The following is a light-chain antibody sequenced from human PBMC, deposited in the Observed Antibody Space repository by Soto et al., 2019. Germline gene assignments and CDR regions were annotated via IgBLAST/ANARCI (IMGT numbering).Light chain of an antibody. Sequence: QAVVTQPASVSGSPGQSITISCTGTSSDVGGYNYVSWYQQHPGKAPKLMIYDVSNRPSGVSNRFSGSKSGNTASLTISGLQAEDEADYYCSSYTSSITWVFGGGTQLTVL. CDR3: SSYTSSITWV. V-gene: IGLV2-14*01. CDR1: SSDVGGYNY. J-gene: IGLJ3*02. CDR2: DVS.